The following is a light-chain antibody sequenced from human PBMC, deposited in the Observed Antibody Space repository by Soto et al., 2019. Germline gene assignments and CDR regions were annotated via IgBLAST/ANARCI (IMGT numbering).Light chain of an antibody. CDR2: AAT. Sequence: EIVMTQSPANLSVSPGGRATLSCMACQTVHSNLAWYQHKSGQAPRLLIYAATTRATGIPARISGSGSGTEFTLTITSLQSEDSAVYFCHQYNDWPVYTFGPGTKLEIK. CDR1: QTVHSN. CDR3: HQYNDWPVYT. J-gene: IGKJ2*01. V-gene: IGKV3-15*01.